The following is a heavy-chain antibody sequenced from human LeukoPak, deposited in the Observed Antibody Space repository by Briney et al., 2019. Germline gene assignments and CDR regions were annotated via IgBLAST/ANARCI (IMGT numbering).Heavy chain of an antibody. V-gene: IGHV4-59*01. Sequence: PSETLSLTCTVSGGSISSYYWSWIRQPPGKGLDWIGYIYYSGSTNYNPSLKSRVTISVDTSKNQFSLKLSSVTAADTAVYYCARDLPYNWNSHDAFDIWGQGTMVTVSS. D-gene: IGHD1-7*01. J-gene: IGHJ3*02. CDR1: GGSISSYY. CDR2: IYYSGST. CDR3: ARDLPYNWNSHDAFDI.